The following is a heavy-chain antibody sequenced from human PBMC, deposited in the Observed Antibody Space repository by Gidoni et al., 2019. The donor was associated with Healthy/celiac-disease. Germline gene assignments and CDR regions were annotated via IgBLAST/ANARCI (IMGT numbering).Heavy chain of an antibody. CDR2: ISSSSSYI. CDR3: ARDPLYAAHTFDY. Sequence: EVQLVESGGGLVKPGGSLILSCAASGFTFSSYSMNWVRQAPGKGLEWVSSISSSSSYIYYADSVKGRFTISRDNAKNSLYLQMNSLRAEDTAVYYCARDPLYAAHTFDYWGQGTLVTVSS. V-gene: IGHV3-21*06. J-gene: IGHJ4*02. CDR1: GFTFSSYS. D-gene: IGHD3-16*01.